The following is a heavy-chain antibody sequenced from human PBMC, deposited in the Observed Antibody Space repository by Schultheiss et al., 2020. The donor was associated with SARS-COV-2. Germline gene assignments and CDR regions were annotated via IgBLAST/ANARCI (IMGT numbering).Heavy chain of an antibody. Sequence: GESLKISCAASGFTFSSYWMSWVRQAPGKGLEWVANIKQDGSEKYYVDSVKGRFTISRDNAKNSLYLQMNSLRAEDTAVYYCARVGKGDHYFDYWGQGTLVTVSS. CDR3: ARVGKGDHYFDY. CDR1: GFTFSSYW. D-gene: IGHD3-16*01. J-gene: IGHJ4*02. CDR2: IKQDGSEK. V-gene: IGHV3-7*01.